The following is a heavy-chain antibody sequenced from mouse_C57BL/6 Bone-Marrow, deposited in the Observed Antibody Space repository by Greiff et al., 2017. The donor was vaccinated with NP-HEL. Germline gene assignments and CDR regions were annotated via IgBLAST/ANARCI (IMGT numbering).Heavy chain of an antibody. CDR2: INPESGGT. V-gene: IGHV1-11*01. CDR3: GSGGDDYDGAWFAY. CDR1: GYTFTDYI. Sequence: VQLQQSGAELASPGASVTLSCKASGYTFTDYIMNWVKKRPGKGLEWIGRINPESGGTNYNQKFMGKATFTVDRSSSTVYMVLNSLTSEDPAVYYCGSGGDDYDGAWFAYWGQGTLVTVSA. D-gene: IGHD2-4*01. J-gene: IGHJ3*01.